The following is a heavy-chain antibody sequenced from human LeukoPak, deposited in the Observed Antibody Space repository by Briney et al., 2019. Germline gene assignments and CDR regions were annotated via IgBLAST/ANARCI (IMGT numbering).Heavy chain of an antibody. CDR3: AKGDLLAVAYDY. V-gene: IGHV3-9*01. CDR2: ISWNSGSI. J-gene: IGHJ4*02. D-gene: IGHD5-12*01. Sequence: QPGGSLRLSCAASGFTFDDYAMHWVRQAPGKGLEWVSGISWNSGSIGYADSVKGRFTISRDNAKNSLYLQMNSLRAEDTALYYCAKGDLLAVAYDYWGQGTLVTVSS. CDR1: GFTFDDYA.